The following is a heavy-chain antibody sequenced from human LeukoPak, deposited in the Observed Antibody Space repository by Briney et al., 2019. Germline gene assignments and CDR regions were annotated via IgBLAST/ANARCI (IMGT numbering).Heavy chain of an antibody. CDR3: ARGSGSPLYDY. Sequence: SETLSLTCTVSGGSISSSSYYWGWIRQPPGKGLEWIGYIYNSEYTSYNPSLKSRVSILFDTSENQLSLRLTSVTAADTAVYYCARGSGSPLYDYWGQGTLVIVSS. V-gene: IGHV4-61*05. J-gene: IGHJ4*02. CDR2: IYNSEYT. CDR1: GGSISSSSYY. D-gene: IGHD3-10*01.